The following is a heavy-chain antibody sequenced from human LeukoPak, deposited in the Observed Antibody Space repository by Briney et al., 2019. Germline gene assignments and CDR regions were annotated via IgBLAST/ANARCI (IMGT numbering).Heavy chain of an antibody. D-gene: IGHD3-10*01. Sequence: GRSLRLSCAASGFTFDGYAMHWVRHAPGKGLEWVSGISWNSGSIGYADSVKGRFTISRDNAKNTLYLQMHSLRAEDTALYYCAKHSRGYVSGREYYYYYGMD. CDR1: GFTFDGYA. CDR3: AKHSRGYVSGREYYYYYGMD. CDR2: ISWNSGSI. V-gene: IGHV3-9*01. J-gene: IGHJ6*01.